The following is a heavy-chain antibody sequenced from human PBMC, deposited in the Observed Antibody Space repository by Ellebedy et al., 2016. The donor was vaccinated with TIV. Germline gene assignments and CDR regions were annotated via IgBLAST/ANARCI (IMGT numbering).Heavy chain of an antibody. V-gene: IGHV4-39*07. D-gene: IGHD3-9*01. CDR3: ASQNYDILTGYDAFDI. Sequence: SETLSLXCTVSGGSISSSSYYWSWIRQPPGKGLEWIGEINHSGSTNYNPSLKSRVTISVDTSKNQFSLKLSSVTAADTAVYYCASQNYDILTGYDAFDIWGQGTMVTVSS. J-gene: IGHJ3*02. CDR1: GGSISSSSYY. CDR2: INHSGST.